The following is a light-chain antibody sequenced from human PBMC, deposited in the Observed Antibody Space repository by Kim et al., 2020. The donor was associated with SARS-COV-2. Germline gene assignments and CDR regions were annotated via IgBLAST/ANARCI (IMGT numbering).Light chain of an antibody. CDR1: QSVSSN. Sequence: VSPGQRATLSCRASQSVSSNLAWYQQKPGQAPRLLIYGASTRATGIAARFSGSGSGTDFTLTISSLQSEDFAVYYCQQYSNWPPYTFGRGTKLEI. CDR2: GAS. V-gene: IGKV3-15*01. J-gene: IGKJ2*01. CDR3: QQYSNWPPYT.